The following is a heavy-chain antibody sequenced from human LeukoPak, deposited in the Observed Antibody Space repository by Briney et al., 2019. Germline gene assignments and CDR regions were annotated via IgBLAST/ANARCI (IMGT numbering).Heavy chain of an antibody. V-gene: IGHV3-23*01. Sequence: GGSLRLSCAATGFPFTSHAMTWVRQAPGKGLEWISFVTPGGDITLYADSVKGRFTISRDNSKNTLYLQMNSLRAEDTAVYYCATPPDYWGQGTLVTVSS. J-gene: IGHJ4*02. CDR3: ATPPDY. CDR2: VTPGGDIT. CDR1: GFPFTSHA. D-gene: IGHD2-15*01.